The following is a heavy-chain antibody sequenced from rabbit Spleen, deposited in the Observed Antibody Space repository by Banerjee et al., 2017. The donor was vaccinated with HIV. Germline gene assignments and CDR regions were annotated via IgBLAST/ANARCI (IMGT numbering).Heavy chain of an antibody. Sequence: QSLEESGGDLVKPGASLTLACTASGVSFSISSYMCWVRQAPGKGLEWIACIDAGSSGFTDFATWAKGRFAISKTSSTTVTLQMTRLTAADTATYFCARDTASSFSSYGMDLWGPGTLVTVS. J-gene: IGHJ6*01. D-gene: IGHD8-1*01. CDR1: GVSFSISSY. CDR3: ARDTASSFSSYGMDL. CDR2: IDAGSSGFT. V-gene: IGHV1S40*01.